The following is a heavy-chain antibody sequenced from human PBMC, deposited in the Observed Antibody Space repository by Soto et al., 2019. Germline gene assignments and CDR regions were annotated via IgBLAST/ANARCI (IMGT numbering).Heavy chain of an antibody. V-gene: IGHV1-2*02. D-gene: IGHD3-10*01. CDR2: IDPRSGAS. Sequence: QVQLVQSGADVKRPGASVRVSCKPSGYPFTDLYIHWVRLAPGLGLEWMGWIDPRSGASRKTQKFQGRFTLTRDTSTSTVYMELFSLRSDDTAVYSCARDNYGPRDYWGQGTLVTVS. CDR3: ARDNYGPRDY. J-gene: IGHJ4*02. CDR1: GYPFTDLY.